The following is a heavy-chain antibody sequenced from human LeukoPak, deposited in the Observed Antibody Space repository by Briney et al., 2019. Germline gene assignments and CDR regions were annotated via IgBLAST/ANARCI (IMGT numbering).Heavy chain of an antibody. V-gene: IGHV4-59*08. CDR2: IYYSGST. J-gene: IGHJ1*01. CDR3: ARHSFTYSSSSNLFQH. Sequence: PSETLSLTCTVSGGSISSYYWSWIRQPPGKGLEWIGYIYYSGSTNYNPSLKSRVTISVDTSKNQFSLKLSSVTAADTAVYYCARHSFTYSSSSNLFQHWGQGTLVTVSS. D-gene: IGHD6-13*01. CDR1: GGSISSYY.